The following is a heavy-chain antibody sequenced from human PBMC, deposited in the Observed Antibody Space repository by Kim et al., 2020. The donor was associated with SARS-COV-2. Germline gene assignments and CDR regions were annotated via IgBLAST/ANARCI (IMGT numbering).Heavy chain of an antibody. CDR2: ISSSGSTI. CDR3: ARPRSDYYDSSGYIDY. Sequence: GGSLRLSCAASGFTFSDYYMSWIRQAPGKGLEWVSYISSSGSTIYYADSVKGRFTISRDNAKNSLYLQMNSLRAEDTAVYYCARPRSDYYDSSGYIDYWGQGTLVTVSS. D-gene: IGHD3-22*01. J-gene: IGHJ4*02. V-gene: IGHV3-11*01. CDR1: GFTFSDYY.